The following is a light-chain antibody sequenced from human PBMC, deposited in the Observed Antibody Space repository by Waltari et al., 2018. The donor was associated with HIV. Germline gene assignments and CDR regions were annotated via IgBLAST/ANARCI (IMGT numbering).Light chain of an antibody. J-gene: IGLJ3*02. Sequence: QSVLTQPPSVSGAPGQRATISCTGSTSNLGAGYNVHWYQQFPGTAPKLLIYLNTNRPSGVPDRFSGSKSGTSASLAIAGLQAEDEADYYCQSYDSSLTTWVFGGGTKLTVL. V-gene: IGLV1-40*01. CDR3: QSYDSSLTTWV. CDR2: LNT. CDR1: TSNLGAGYN.